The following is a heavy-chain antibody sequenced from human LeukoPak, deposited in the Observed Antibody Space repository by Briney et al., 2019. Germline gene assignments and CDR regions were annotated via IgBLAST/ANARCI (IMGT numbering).Heavy chain of an antibody. V-gene: IGHV3-21*01. CDR3: ARDKDRTSAGRCYLPDD. CDR1: ECTFSNYN. J-gene: IGHJ4*02. Sequence: PGGSLRLSCVASECTFSNYNMSWVRQAPGKGLELLSSINPSSSYINYADSVKGRFPISRDNAENSVYLQMSSLRAEDTAVYYCARDKDRTSAGRCYLPDDWGQGTLVTVSS. CDR2: INPSSSYI. D-gene: IGHD2-15*01.